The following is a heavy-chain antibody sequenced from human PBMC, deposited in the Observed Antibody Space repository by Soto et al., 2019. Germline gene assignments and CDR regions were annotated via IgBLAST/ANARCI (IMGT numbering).Heavy chain of an antibody. CDR2: INPNTGGT. J-gene: IGHJ6*02. Sequence: QVQLVQSGAEVKQPGASVKVSCKASGYTFTGYYIHGVRQAPGQGLEWVGWINPNTGGTNYAQKFQGWVTMTRDTSIYTAYMELSRLKSDDTAAYYCARGGSQRHYYQAMDVWGQGTTVTVSS. CDR1: GYTFTGYY. CDR3: ARGGSQRHYYQAMDV. D-gene: IGHD1-1*01. V-gene: IGHV1-2*04.